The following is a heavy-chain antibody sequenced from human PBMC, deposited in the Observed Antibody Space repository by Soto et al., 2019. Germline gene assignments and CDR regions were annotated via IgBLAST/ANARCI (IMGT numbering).Heavy chain of an antibody. Sequence: SETLSLTCTVSGGSISSGPYSWGWIRQPPGKGLEWIGTFHYSGSTYYSPSLESRVTISVDTSKNQFSLKVSSVTAEDTAVYYCVRVFDTYYFDLWGQGNMVTVSS. CDR2: FHYSGST. D-gene: IGHD3-9*01. J-gene: IGHJ4*02. CDR3: VRVFDTYYFDL. CDR1: GGSISSGPYS. V-gene: IGHV4-39*01.